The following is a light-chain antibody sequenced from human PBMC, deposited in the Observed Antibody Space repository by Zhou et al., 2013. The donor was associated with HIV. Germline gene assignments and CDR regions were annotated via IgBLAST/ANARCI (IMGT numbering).Light chain of an antibody. J-gene: IGKJ5*01. Sequence: DIQMTQSPSRLSASVGDRVTISCRASQTVSPWLAWYQQKPGRAPSLLIYKTSIVESGVPSRFSGGGSGTQFTLTIDTLQPDDFATYYCQQYNSHSRTFGQGTR. CDR3: QQYNSHSRT. CDR2: KTS. CDR1: QTVSPW. V-gene: IGKV1-5*03.